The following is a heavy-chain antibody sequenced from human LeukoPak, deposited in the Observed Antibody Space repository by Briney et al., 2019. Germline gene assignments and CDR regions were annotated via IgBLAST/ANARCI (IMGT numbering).Heavy chain of an antibody. CDR3: ARGKYGGYFIDY. D-gene: IGHD5-12*01. J-gene: IGHJ4*02. CDR1: GFTFSTHW. V-gene: IGHV3-74*01. Sequence: GGSLRLSCGASGFTFSTHWIHWVRQAPGKGLVWVSRIKPDGSDTNYADSVKGRFTISRDNVKNTVYLQMNSLRAEDTAVYYCARGKYGGYFIDYWGQGTLVTVSS. CDR2: IKPDGSDT.